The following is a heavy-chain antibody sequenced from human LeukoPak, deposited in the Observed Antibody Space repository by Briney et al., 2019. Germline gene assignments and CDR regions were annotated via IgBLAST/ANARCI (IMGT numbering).Heavy chain of an antibody. J-gene: IGHJ6*03. D-gene: IGHD3-3*01. Sequence: PSETLSLTCTVSGGSISSSSYYWGWIRQPPGKGLEWIGSIYYSGSTYYNPSLKSRVTISVDTSKNQFSLKLSSVTAADTAVYYCARGVWSGYYPLYYYYMDVWGKGTTVTVSS. V-gene: IGHV4-39*07. CDR1: GGSISSSSYY. CDR3: ARGVWSGYYPLYYYYMDV. CDR2: IYYSGST.